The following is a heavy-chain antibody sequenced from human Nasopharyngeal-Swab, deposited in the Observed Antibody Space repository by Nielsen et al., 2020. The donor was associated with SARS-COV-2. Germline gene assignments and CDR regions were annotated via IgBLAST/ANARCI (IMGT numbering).Heavy chain of an antibody. D-gene: IGHD2-21*01. V-gene: IGHV3-23*01. Sequence: GGSLRLSCAASGFTFSTYIMSWARQAPGKGLEWVSAITGSGGTTTYAESVKGRFTISRDNSKNTLYLQMNSLRAEDTAIYYCAKHKVSCGGDCYTIPDYWGQGTLVTVSS. CDR3: AKHKVSCGGDCYTIPDY. CDR2: ITGSGGTT. J-gene: IGHJ4*02. CDR1: GFTFSTYI.